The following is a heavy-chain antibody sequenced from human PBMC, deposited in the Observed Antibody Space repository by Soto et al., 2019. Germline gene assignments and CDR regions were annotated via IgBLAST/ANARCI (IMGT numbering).Heavy chain of an antibody. CDR1: GYTFTGYY. Sequence: ASVKVSCKASGYTFTGYYMHWVRQAPGQGLEWMGWINPNSGGTNYAQKFQGRVTMTRDTSISTAYMELSRLRSDDTAVYYCAREHYYDSSGLQLWGQGTLVTVSS. J-gene: IGHJ4*02. V-gene: IGHV1-2*02. CDR2: INPNSGGT. CDR3: AREHYYDSSGLQL. D-gene: IGHD3-22*01.